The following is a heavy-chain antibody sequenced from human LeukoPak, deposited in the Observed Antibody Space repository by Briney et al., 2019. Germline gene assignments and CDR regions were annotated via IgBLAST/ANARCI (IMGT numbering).Heavy chain of an antibody. J-gene: IGHJ2*01. CDR1: GGSISSYY. V-gene: IGHV4-59*01. D-gene: IGHD2-15*01. CDR2: IYYSGST. CDR3: ARSVVYWYFDL. Sequence: SETLSLTCTVSGGSISSYYWSWIRQPPGKGLEWIGYIYYSGSTNYNPSLKSRVTISVDTSKNQFSLKLSSVTAADTAVYYCARSVVYWYFDLWGRGTLVTVSS.